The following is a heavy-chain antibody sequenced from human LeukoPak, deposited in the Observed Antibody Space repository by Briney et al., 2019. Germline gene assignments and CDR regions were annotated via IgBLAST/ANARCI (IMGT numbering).Heavy chain of an antibody. Sequence: SETLSLTCAVYGGSFSGYYWSWIRQPPGKGLEWIGEINHSGSTNYNPSLKSRVTISVDTSKNQFSLKLSSVTAAGTAVYYCAVGYDSSGYYEYYFDYWGQGTLVTVSS. D-gene: IGHD3-22*01. CDR2: INHSGST. V-gene: IGHV4-34*01. CDR3: AVGYDSSGYYEYYFDY. J-gene: IGHJ4*02. CDR1: GGSFSGYY.